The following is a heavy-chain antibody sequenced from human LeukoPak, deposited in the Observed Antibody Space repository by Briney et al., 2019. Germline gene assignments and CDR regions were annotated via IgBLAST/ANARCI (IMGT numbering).Heavy chain of an antibody. CDR2: ISGDGDST. Sequence: GGSLRLSCAASRMTFSTYAMAWVRQAPGKGLEWVSGISGDGDSTYYALSVKGRFTISRDNSKNTLYLQMNSLRAEDTAVYYCAILTVTTAYWGQGTLVTVSS. V-gene: IGHV3-23*01. CDR1: RMTFSTYA. J-gene: IGHJ4*02. CDR3: AILTVTTAY. D-gene: IGHD4-17*01.